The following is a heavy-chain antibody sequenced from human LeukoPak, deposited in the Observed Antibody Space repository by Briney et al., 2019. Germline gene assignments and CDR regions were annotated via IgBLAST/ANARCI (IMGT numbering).Heavy chain of an antibody. J-gene: IGHJ4*02. V-gene: IGHV3-7*01. Sequence: PGGSLRLSCAASGFTFSSYWLSWVRQAPGKGLEWVANIKQDGSEKYYVDSVKGRFTISRDNAKNSLYLQMNSLGAEDTAVYYCAREEGQYQPNPLDYWGQGTLVTVSS. CDR2: IKQDGSEK. D-gene: IGHD2-2*01. CDR3: AREEGQYQPNPLDY. CDR1: GFTFSSYW.